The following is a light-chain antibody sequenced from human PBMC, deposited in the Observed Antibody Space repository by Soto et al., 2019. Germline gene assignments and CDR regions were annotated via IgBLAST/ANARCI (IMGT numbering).Light chain of an antibody. CDR1: QTIDDF. CDR3: QQSYSMPRT. V-gene: IGKV1-39*01. CDR2: VAS. Sequence: DIEMTQSPSSLSASVGDRVTITCRASQTIDDFLNWYQQRPGKATKLLIYVASSLHGGVPSRFSGSGSGTDFTLTISSLQPEDFATYYCQQSYSMPRTFGQGTNVEIK. J-gene: IGKJ1*01.